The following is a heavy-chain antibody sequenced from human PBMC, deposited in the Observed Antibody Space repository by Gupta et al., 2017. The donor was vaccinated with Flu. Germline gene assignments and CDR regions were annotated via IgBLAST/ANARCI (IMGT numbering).Heavy chain of an antibody. CDR2: ISASSSYI. CDR1: GFTFSSYT. Sequence: EVQLVESGGGLVKPGGSLRLSCAASGFTFSSYTMNWVRQAPGKGLEWVASISASSSYIYYADSVQGRFIISRDNAENSLFLQMNSLRAEDMAVYYCARSWEVRRGQDYWGQGALVTVSS. J-gene: IGHJ4*02. D-gene: IGHD1-26*01. CDR3: ARSWEVRRGQDY. V-gene: IGHV3-21*01.